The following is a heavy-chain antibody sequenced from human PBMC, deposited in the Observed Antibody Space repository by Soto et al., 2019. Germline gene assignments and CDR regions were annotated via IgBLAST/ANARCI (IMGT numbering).Heavy chain of an antibody. CDR3: ARSAYYDFWSGFRPPDYYYYGMDV. Sequence: GESLKISCKGSGYSFTSYWIGWVRQMPGKGLEWMGIIYPGDSDTRYSPSFQGQVTISADKSISTAYLQWSSLKASDTAMYYCARSAYYDFWSGFRPPDYYYYGMDVWGQGTTVTVSS. D-gene: IGHD3-3*01. J-gene: IGHJ6*02. CDR1: GYSFTSYW. V-gene: IGHV5-51*01. CDR2: IYPGDSDT.